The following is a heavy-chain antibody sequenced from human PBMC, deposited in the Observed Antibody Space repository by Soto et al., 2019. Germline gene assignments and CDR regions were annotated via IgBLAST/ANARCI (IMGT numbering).Heavy chain of an antibody. J-gene: IGHJ4*02. D-gene: IGHD3-9*01. V-gene: IGHV3-30*16. CDR2: ISFDGNII. Sequence: GGSLRLSCAASEFSFSSYAMHWIRQAPGKGLEWVAVISFDGNIIQYADSVKGRFIISRDNSKNTLYLQMNSLRGEDTAVYYCARTFDTITYYFDYWGQGTLVTVSP. CDR1: EFSFSSYA. CDR3: ARTFDTITYYFDY.